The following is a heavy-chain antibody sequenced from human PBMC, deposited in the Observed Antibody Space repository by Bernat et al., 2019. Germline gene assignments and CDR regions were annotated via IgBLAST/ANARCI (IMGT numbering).Heavy chain of an antibody. J-gene: IGHJ6*02. Sequence: EVQLLESGGGLVQSGGSLRLSCAASGFTFSSYDMIWVRQAPGKGLEWVSGISGGGDRTYDADSVKGRFTISRDNSKNTLSLQMNSLRAEDTAVYYCAKILSQVDYYWYGADVWGQGTTVTVSS. CDR2: ISGGGDRT. CDR1: GFTFSSYD. V-gene: IGHV3-23*01. CDR3: AKILSQVDYYWYGADV. D-gene: IGHD2-15*01.